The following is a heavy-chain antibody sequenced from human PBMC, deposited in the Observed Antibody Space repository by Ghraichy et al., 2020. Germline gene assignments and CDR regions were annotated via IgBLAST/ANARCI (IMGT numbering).Heavy chain of an antibody. CDR1: GGTFSSYA. V-gene: IGHV1-69*13. CDR2: IIPIFGTA. CDR3: ARETLAAAVNGMDV. Sequence: SVKVSCKASGGTFSSYAISWVRQAPGQGLEWMGGIIPIFGTANYAQKFQGRVTITADESTSTAYMELSSLRSEDTAVYYCARETLAAAVNGMDVWGQGTTVTVSS. J-gene: IGHJ6*02. D-gene: IGHD6-13*01.